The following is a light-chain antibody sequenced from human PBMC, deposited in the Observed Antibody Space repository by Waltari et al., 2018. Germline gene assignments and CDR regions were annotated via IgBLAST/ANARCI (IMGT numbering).Light chain of an antibody. J-gene: IGLJ3*02. CDR1: GGHINYA. Sequence: QFVVTQSPSASASLGASVRLTCTVSGGHINYAISWHQQRPEKGLRFLIKLNGDGSHTKGDGIPDRFSASSSGSDYYLTISSLQSEDEADYYCQTWATGGVFGGGTKLTVL. CDR2: LNGDGSH. V-gene: IGLV4-69*01. CDR3: QTWATGGV.